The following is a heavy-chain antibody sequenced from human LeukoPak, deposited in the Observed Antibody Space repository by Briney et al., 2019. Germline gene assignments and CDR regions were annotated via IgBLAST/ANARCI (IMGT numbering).Heavy chain of an antibody. J-gene: IGHJ6*03. Sequence: GGSLKLSCAASGFTFSGSAMHWVRQASGKGLEWVGRIRSKANSYATAYAASVKGRFTISRDDSKNTAYLQMNILKTEDTAVYYCTSPKGYCSSTSCRRQDYYYYMDVWGKGTTVTVSS. D-gene: IGHD2-2*01. CDR1: GFTFSGSA. CDR3: TSPKGYCSSTSCRRQDYYYYMDV. V-gene: IGHV3-73*01. CDR2: IRSKANSYAT.